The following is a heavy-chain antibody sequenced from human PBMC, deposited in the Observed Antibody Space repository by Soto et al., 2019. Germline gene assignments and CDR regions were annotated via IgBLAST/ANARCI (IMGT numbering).Heavy chain of an antibody. CDR1: GFTFSSYW. D-gene: IGHD1-7*01. Sequence: EVQLVESGGGLVQPGGSVRLSCAASGFTFSSYWMHWVRQAPGKGLMWVSRIHNDGSTTRYADSVKGRFTISRDNAKNTLYLQMSSLRVEDTAVYYCARDNWNSYWGQGTLDTVSS. J-gene: IGHJ4*01. V-gene: IGHV3-74*01. CDR3: ARDNWNSY. CDR2: IHNDGSTT.